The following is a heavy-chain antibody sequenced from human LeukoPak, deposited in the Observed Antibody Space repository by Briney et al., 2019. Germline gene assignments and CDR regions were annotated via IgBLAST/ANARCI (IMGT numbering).Heavy chain of an antibody. CDR2: INPNSGGT. J-gene: IGHJ4*02. V-gene: IGHV1-2*02. CDR3: ARDWYSSGWDLDY. Sequence: ASVKVSCKASGYTFTCYYMHWVRQAPGQGLEWMGWINPNSGGTNYAQKFQGRVTMTRHTSISTAYMELSRLRSDDTAVYYCARDWYSSGWDLDYWGQGTLVTVSS. CDR1: GYTFTCYY. D-gene: IGHD6-19*01.